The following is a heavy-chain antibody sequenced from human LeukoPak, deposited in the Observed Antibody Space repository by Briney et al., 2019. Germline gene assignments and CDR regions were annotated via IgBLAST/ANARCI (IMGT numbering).Heavy chain of an antibody. CDR1: GGSISSSSYY. V-gene: IGHV4-39*07. D-gene: IGHD6-13*01. Sequence: ASETLSLTCTVSGGSISSSSYYWGWIRQPPGKGLEWIGSIYYSGSTYYNPSLKSRVTISVDTSKNQFSLKLSSVTAADTAVYYCARDPGIAAAGTGVDYWGQGTLVTVSS. CDR2: IYYSGST. CDR3: ARDPGIAAAGTGVDY. J-gene: IGHJ4*02.